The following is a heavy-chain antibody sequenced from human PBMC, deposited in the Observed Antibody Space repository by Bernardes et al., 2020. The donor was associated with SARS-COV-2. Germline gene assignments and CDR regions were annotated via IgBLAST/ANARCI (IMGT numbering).Heavy chain of an antibody. Sequence: ASVKVSCKASGYSFTPYGITWVRQAPGQGLEWLGWISTYNGNTELAEKVQGRFTMTTDKSTTTAYMELRSLRSDDTAVYYCARSWDDEGLDYWGQGTLVTVLS. CDR3: ARSWDDEGLDY. J-gene: IGHJ4*02. V-gene: IGHV1-18*04. D-gene: IGHD1-26*01. CDR1: GYSFTPYG. CDR2: ISTYNGNT.